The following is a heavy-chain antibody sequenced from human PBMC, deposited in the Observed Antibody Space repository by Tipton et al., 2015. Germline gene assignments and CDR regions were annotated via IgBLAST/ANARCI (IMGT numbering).Heavy chain of an antibody. CDR2: IYYSGST. CDR3: ARDHGVYSFGWDHGMDV. V-gene: IGHV4-39*07. D-gene: IGHD5-18*01. CDR1: GGSISSSSYY. J-gene: IGHJ6*02. Sequence: TLSLTCTVSGGSISSSSYYWGWIRQPPGKGLEWIGSIYYSGSTYYNPSLKSRVTISVDTSQNQFSLKLSSVTAADTAVYYCARDHGVYSFGWDHGMDVWGQGTTVTVSS.